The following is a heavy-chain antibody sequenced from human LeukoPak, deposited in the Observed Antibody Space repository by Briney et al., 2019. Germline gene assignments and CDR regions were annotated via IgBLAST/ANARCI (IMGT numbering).Heavy chain of an antibody. D-gene: IGHD2-15*01. CDR1: GFTFSNAW. Sequence: GGSLRLSCAASGFTFSNAWMSWGRQAPGKGLEWVGRIKSKTDGGTTDYAAPVKGRFTISRDDSKNTLYLQMNSLKTEDTAVYYCTTSLYCSGGSCYSIDYWGQGTLVTVSS. V-gene: IGHV3-15*01. J-gene: IGHJ4*02. CDR3: TTSLYCSGGSCYSIDY. CDR2: IKSKTDGGTT.